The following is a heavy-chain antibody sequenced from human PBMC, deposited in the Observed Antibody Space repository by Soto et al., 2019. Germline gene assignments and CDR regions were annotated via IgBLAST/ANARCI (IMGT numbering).Heavy chain of an antibody. J-gene: IGHJ3*02. D-gene: IGHD2-21*02. CDR3: AREDLAYCGGDCPTGAFDI. Sequence: SETLSLTCAVSGGSISSGGYSWSWIRQPPGKGLERIGYIYHSGSTYYNPSLKSRVTISVDRSKNQFSLKLSSVTAADTAVYYCAREDLAYCGGDCPTGAFDIWGQGTMVTVSS. V-gene: IGHV4-30-2*01. CDR2: IYHSGST. CDR1: GGSISSGGYS.